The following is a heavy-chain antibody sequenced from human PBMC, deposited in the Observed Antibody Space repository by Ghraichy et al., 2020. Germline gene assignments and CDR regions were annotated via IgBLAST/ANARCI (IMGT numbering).Heavy chain of an antibody. V-gene: IGHV4-34*01. CDR2: INHSGST. CDR1: GGSFSGYY. Sequence: SETLSLTCAVYGGSFSGYYWSWIRQPPGKGLEWIGEINHSGSTNYNPSLKSRVTISVDTSKNQFSLKLSSVTAADTAVYYCARARVRQLVSVYYYYGMDVWGQGTTVTVSS. D-gene: IGHD6-6*01. CDR3: ARARVRQLVSVYYYYGMDV. J-gene: IGHJ6*02.